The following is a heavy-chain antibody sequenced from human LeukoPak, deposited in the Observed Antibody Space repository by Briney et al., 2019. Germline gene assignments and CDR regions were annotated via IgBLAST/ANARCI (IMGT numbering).Heavy chain of an antibody. D-gene: IGHD2-2*01. J-gene: IGHJ6*03. Sequence: GGSLRLSCAAAAFTFTSYAMSWVRQAPGKGLELVSGISGSGGTTYYADSVKGRFTISRDNSKNTLDLQMNSLRAEDTAVYYCAKSGVPSADQYYYYYMDVWGKGTTVTVSS. CDR2: ISGSGGTT. V-gene: IGHV3-23*01. CDR1: AFTFTSYA. CDR3: AKSGVPSADQYYYYYMDV.